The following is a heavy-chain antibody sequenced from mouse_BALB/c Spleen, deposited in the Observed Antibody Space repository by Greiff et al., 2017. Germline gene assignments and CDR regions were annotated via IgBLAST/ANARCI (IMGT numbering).Heavy chain of an antibody. V-gene: IGHV5-4*02. CDR3: ARGLYDGYSSAY. D-gene: IGHD2-3*01. CDR2: ISDGGSYT. CDR1: GFTFSDYY. J-gene: IGHJ3*01. Sequence: DVQLVESGGGLVKPGGSLKLSCAASGFTFSDYYMYWVRQTPEKRLEWVATISDGGSYTYYPDSVKGRFTISRDNAKNNLYLQMSSLKSEDTAMYYCARGLYDGYSSAYWGQGTLVTVSA.